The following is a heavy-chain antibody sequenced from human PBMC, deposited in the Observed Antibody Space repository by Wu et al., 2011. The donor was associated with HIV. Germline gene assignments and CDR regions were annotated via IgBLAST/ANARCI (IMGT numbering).Heavy chain of an antibody. D-gene: IGHD5-12*01. CDR1: GYTFTGHY. CDR2: IRPDRGDT. J-gene: IGHJ4*02. V-gene: IGHV1-2*02. CDR3: ARDPITFDY. Sequence: QVQLVQSGAEVKNSGASVKVSCKASGYTFTGHYIHWLRQAPGQGFEWMGWIRPDRGDTNYAQNFQDRVTMTRDTSISTAYMELSRLRFDDTAVYYCARDPITFDYWAREPWSPSPQ.